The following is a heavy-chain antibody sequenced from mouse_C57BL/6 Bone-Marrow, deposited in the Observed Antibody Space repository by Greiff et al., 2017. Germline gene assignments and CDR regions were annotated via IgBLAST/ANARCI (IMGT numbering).Heavy chain of an antibody. J-gene: IGHJ3*01. V-gene: IGHV1-50*01. CDR3: AREGITTVVATPPWFAY. D-gene: IGHD1-1*01. CDR2: LDPSDSYT. Sequence: QVQLQQPGAELVKPGASVKLSCKASGYTFTSYWMQWVKQRPGQGLEWIGELDPSDSYTNYNQQFKGKATLTVDTSSSTAYMQLSSLTSEDSAVDYCAREGITTVVATPPWFAYWGQGTLVTVAA. CDR1: GYTFTSYW.